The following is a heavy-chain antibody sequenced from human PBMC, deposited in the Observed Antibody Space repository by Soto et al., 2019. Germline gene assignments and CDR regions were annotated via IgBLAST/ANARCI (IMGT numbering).Heavy chain of an antibody. V-gene: IGHV3-23*01. CDR3: AKDKPGTTSFDY. CDR2: ISDRGDTT. J-gene: IGHJ4*02. D-gene: IGHD1-1*01. CDR1: GFTITTYA. Sequence: VSLRLSCAASGFTITTYAMYWVRQAPGKGLEWVSAISDRGDTTHYADSVKGRFTISRDTSKNTLYLHLNTLRAEDTAVYYCAKDKPGTTSFDYWGQGTMVTVYS.